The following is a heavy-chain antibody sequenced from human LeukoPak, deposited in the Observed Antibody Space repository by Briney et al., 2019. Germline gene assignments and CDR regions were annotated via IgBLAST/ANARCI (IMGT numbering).Heavy chain of an antibody. J-gene: IGHJ4*02. CDR2: ISAYNGNT. V-gene: IGHV1-18*04. Sequence: ASVKVSCKASGYTFTGYYMHWVRQAPGQGLEWMGWISAYNGNTNYAQKLQGRVTMTTDTSTSTAYMELRSLRSDDTAVYYCARREQWLVGDDYWGQGTLVTVSS. D-gene: IGHD6-19*01. CDR3: ARREQWLVGDDY. CDR1: GYTFTGYY.